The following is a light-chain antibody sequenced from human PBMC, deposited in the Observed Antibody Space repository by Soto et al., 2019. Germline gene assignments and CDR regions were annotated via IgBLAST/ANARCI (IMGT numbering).Light chain of an antibody. Sequence: EIVLTQSPGTLSLSPGERATLSCRASQSVSSSYLAWYQQKPGQAPRLLIYGASSRATGIPDRFSGSGSGTDFALTISRPEPEDLAVYYCQQYGSSPYTCGQGTKLEIK. CDR2: GAS. CDR3: QQYGSSPYT. CDR1: QSVSSSY. J-gene: IGKJ2*01. V-gene: IGKV3-20*01.